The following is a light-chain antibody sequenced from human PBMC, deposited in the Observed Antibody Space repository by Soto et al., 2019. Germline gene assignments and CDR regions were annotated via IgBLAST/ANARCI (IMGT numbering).Light chain of an antibody. CDR1: SSDVGSYNR. CDR2: EVT. CDR3: SSYTSSDTYV. J-gene: IGLJ1*01. Sequence: QSALTQPPSVSGSPGQSFTFSCTGTSSDVGSYNRVSWYQQPPGTAPKLMIYEVTNRPSGVPDRFSGSKSGNTASLTISGLQAEDEADYYCSSYTSSDTYVFGTGTKLTVL. V-gene: IGLV2-18*02.